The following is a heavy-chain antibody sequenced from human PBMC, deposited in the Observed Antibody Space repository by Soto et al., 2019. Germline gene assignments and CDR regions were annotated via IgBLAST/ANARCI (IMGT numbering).Heavy chain of an antibody. V-gene: IGHV4-59*01. Sequence: MSLTCTVAEGSIIGDDWSCIRKTPGKGLEWIGYIYYSGSTNYHPSLKSRVTLSVDTSKNQFSLTLSSVTAADPAVYYCARDVAGTGDYWGQGTLVTISS. CDR2: IYYSGST. CDR3: ARDVAGTGDY. J-gene: IGHJ4*02. CDR1: EGSIIGDD. D-gene: IGHD6-19*01.